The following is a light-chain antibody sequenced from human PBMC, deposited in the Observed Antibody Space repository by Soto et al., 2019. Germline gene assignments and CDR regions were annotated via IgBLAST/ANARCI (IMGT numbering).Light chain of an antibody. Sequence: QLVLTQSPSASGTPGQRITISCFGSSSNIGRNAVHWYQQLPGTAPKLLLYSDNHRPSGVPARFSGSKSGTSASLAISGLQSEGEADYYCAAWDGSMKGVIFGGGTKLTVL. J-gene: IGLJ2*01. CDR1: SSNIGRNA. CDR3: AAWDGSMKGVI. V-gene: IGLV1-44*01. CDR2: SDN.